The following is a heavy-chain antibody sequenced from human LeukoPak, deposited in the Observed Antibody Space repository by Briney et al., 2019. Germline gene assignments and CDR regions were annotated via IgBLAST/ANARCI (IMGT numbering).Heavy chain of an antibody. Sequence: PGRSLRLSCAATGFTFSSYAMHWVRQAPGKGLEWVAVISYDGSNKYYADSVKGRFTISRDNSKNMLYLQMNSLRAEDTAVYYCAKEYLSSAYYYYYGMDVWGQGTTVTVSS. D-gene: IGHD6-19*01. CDR3: AKEYLSSAYYYYYGMDV. CDR2: ISYDGSNK. CDR1: GFTFSSYA. V-gene: IGHV3-30-3*01. J-gene: IGHJ6*02.